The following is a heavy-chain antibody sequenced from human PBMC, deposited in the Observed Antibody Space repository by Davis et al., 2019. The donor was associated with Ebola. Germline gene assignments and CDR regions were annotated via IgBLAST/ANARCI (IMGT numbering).Heavy chain of an antibody. CDR2: LFHSGGT. J-gene: IGHJ6*02. D-gene: IGHD4-17*01. CDR1: GYSISSSYY. Sequence: SETLSLTCTVSGYSISSSYYWGWIRQPPGKGLEWIGSLFHSGGTYYNPSLKSRVTISVDTSKNQFSLKLSSVTAADTAVYYCARFTVTTPLCGMDVWGQGTTVTVSS. CDR3: ARFTVTTPLCGMDV. V-gene: IGHV4-38-2*02.